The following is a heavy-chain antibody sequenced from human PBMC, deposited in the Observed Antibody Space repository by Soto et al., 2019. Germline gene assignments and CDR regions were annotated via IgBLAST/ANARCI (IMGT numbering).Heavy chain of an antibody. CDR1: GGSISSYY. D-gene: IGHD3-22*01. CDR2: IYYSGST. V-gene: IGHV4-59*01. CDR3: ARDGYYDSSGYYSD. Sequence: SETLSLTCTVSGGSISSYYWSWIRQPPGKGLEWIGYIYYSGSTNYNPSLKSRVTISVDTSKNQFSLKLSSVTAADTAVYYCARDGYYDSSGYYSDWGQGTLVTVSS. J-gene: IGHJ4*02.